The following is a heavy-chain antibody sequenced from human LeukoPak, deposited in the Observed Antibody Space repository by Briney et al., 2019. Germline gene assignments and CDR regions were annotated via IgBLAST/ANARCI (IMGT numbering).Heavy chain of an antibody. V-gene: IGHV3-21*04. CDR2: ISSSTTYI. Sequence: GGSLRLSCAASGFTFSSYSMNWVRQAPGKGLEWVSSISSSTTYISYADSVKGRFTISRDNSKNTLYLQMNSLRAEDTAVYYCARVGATSFYYYYGMDVWGQGTTVTVSS. J-gene: IGHJ6*02. CDR3: ARVGATSFYYYYGMDV. D-gene: IGHD5-12*01. CDR1: GFTFSSYS.